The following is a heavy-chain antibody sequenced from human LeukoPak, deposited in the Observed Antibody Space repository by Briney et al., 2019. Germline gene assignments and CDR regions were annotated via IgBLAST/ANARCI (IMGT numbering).Heavy chain of an antibody. Sequence: ASVKVSCKASGGTFSSYAISWVRQAPGQGLEWMGWINPNSGGTNYAQKFQGWVTMTRDTSISTAYMELSRLRSDDTAVYYCARDARKLWTGYHNYGMDVWGQGITVTVSS. CDR1: GGTFSSYA. J-gene: IGHJ6*02. CDR3: ARDARKLWTGYHNYGMDV. CDR2: INPNSGGT. D-gene: IGHD3/OR15-3a*01. V-gene: IGHV1-2*04.